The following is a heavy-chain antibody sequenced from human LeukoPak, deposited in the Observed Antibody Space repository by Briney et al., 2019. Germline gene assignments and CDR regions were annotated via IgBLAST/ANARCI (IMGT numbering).Heavy chain of an antibody. Sequence: PSETLSLTCSVSGGSISGYYWAWIRQPPGKGLEWIGNIYHSGSTYYNPSLNSRVTISVDTSKNQFSLRLSSVTAADTAVFYCARVMGYYYYMDVWGTGTTVTVSS. CDR2: IYHSGST. CDR3: ARVMGYYYYMDV. CDR1: GGSISGYY. D-gene: IGHD1-26*01. J-gene: IGHJ6*03. V-gene: IGHV4-38-2*02.